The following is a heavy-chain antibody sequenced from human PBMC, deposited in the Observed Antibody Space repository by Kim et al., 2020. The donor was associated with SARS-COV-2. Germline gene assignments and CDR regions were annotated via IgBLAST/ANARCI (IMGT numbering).Heavy chain of an antibody. J-gene: IGHJ4*01. V-gene: IGHV4-59*08. CDR1: GGSISSYY. D-gene: IGHD2-21*02. CDR3: GGTLAYCGGDCYWRPFDY. CDR2: IYYSGST. Sequence: SETLSLTCTVSGGSISSYYWSWIRQPPGKGLEWIGYIYYSGSTNYNPSLKSRVTISVDTSKNQFSLKLSSVTAADTAVYYCGGTLAYCGGDCYWRPFDY.